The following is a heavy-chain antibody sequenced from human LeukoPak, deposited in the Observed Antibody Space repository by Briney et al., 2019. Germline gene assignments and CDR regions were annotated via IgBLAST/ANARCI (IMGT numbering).Heavy chain of an antibody. J-gene: IGHJ3*02. CDR3: ARFLLSAAIGGVDAFDI. Sequence: SETLSLTCTVSGGSISSYYWSWIRQPPGKGLEWIGYIYYSGSTNYNPSLKSRVTISVDTSKNQFSLKLSSVTAADAAVYYCARFLLSAAIGGVDAFDIWGQGTMVTVSS. V-gene: IGHV4-59*01. CDR1: GGSISSYY. CDR2: IYYSGST. D-gene: IGHD2-2*02.